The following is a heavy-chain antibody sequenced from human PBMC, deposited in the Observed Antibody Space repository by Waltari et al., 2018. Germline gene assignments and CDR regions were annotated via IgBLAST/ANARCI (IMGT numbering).Heavy chain of an antibody. Sequence: QVQLVQSGAAVKKPGPSVKVSCTASGGTFCSYAISWVRQAPGQGLEWMGGIIPSFGTANYAQKFQGRVTITADESTSTAYMELSSLRSEDTAVYYCAAAIAAAGTGDYWGQGTLVTVSS. CDR1: GGTFCSYA. J-gene: IGHJ4*02. V-gene: IGHV1-69*01. CDR2: IIPSFGTA. D-gene: IGHD6-13*01. CDR3: AAAIAAAGTGDY.